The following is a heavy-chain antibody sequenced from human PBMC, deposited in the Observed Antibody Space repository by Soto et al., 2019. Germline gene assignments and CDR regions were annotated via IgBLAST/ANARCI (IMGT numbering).Heavy chain of an antibody. CDR3: ATALNYGSGSHSGSAYYFDL. J-gene: IGHJ4*02. CDR1: GHRFTELS. Sequence: ASVKVSCKASGHRFTELSMHWVRQAPGKGLEWMGGFDPEDALTIYAQKFQGRVKMTEDASTDTAYLDLSGLRSDDTAVYYCATALNYGSGSHSGSAYYFDLWGQGTLVTVSS. V-gene: IGHV1-24*01. D-gene: IGHD3-10*01. CDR2: FDPEDALT.